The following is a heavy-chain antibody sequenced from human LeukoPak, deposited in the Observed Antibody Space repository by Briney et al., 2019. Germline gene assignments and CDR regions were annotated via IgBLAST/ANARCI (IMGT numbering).Heavy chain of an antibody. CDR1: GFAFSFFA. CDR2: INANSGAT. V-gene: IGHV3-23*01. CDR3: AKPISGGLAVTADWFDP. Sequence: PGGSLRLTCTASGFAFSFFARSWLRQPPGKGLEWVSTINANSGATSYAASVRGRFTISRDNSKNKLYLQLNSLRAEDTAVYYCAKPISGGLAVTADWFDPWGQRTLVVVSS. J-gene: IGHJ5*01. D-gene: IGHD6-19*01.